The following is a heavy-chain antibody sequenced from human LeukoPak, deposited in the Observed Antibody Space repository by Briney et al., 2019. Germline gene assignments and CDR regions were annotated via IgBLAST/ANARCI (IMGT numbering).Heavy chain of an antibody. V-gene: IGHV3-30*18. D-gene: IGHD4-23*01. CDR3: AKQWDYGGLTDW. J-gene: IGHJ4*02. Sequence: PGRSLRLSCAASGFTFSDYGMHWVRQAPGKGLEWVAVISNDGRDKQYGDSVKGRLTISRDNSKNTVYLEMNSLRAEDTAVYYCAKQWDYGGLTDWWGQGTLVTVSS. CDR1: GFTFSDYG. CDR2: ISNDGRDK.